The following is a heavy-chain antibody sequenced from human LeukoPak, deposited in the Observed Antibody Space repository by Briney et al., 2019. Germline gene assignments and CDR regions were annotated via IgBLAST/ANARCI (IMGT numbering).Heavy chain of an antibody. V-gene: IGHV3-7*01. CDR3: ARDPQGYSSSWYLFYYYYGMDV. CDR1: RFTFSSYA. CDR2: IKQDGSEK. J-gene: IGHJ6*02. Sequence: QPGRSPRLSCAASRFTFSSYAMHWVRQAPGKGLEWVANIKQDGSEKYYVDSVKGRFTISRDNAKNSLYLQMNSLRAEDTAVYYCARDPQGYSSSWYLFYYYYGMDVWGQGTTVTVSS. D-gene: IGHD6-13*01.